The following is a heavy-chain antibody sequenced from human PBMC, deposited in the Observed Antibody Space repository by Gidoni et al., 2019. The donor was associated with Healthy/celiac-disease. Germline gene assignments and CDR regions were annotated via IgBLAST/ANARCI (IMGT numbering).Heavy chain of an antibody. D-gene: IGHD2-2*02. V-gene: IGHV1-18*01. J-gene: IGHJ6*02. CDR3: ARDEYCSSTSCYTNYYYGMDV. Sequence: QVQLVQSGAEVKKPGASVKVSCKASGYTFTSYGISWVRQAPGQGLEWMGWISAYNGNTNYAQKLQGRVTMTTDTSTSTAYMELRSLRSDDTAVYYCARDEYCSSTSCYTNYYYGMDVWGQGTTVTVSS. CDR2: ISAYNGNT. CDR1: GYTFTSYG.